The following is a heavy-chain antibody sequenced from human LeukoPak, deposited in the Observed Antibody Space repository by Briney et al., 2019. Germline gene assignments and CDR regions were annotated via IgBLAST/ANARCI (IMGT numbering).Heavy chain of an antibody. J-gene: IGHJ4*02. CDR3: ARRPRHIVVVVAATDYFDY. CDR2: IYYSGRP. V-gene: IGHV4-39*01. CDR1: GGSISSSSYY. Sequence: KPSETLSLTCTVSGGSISSSSYYWGRIRQPPGKGLEWIGSIYYSGRPYYNPSLTGRVPISVDTSKHQFSLKLSSVTAADTAVYYCARRPRHIVVVVAATDYFDYWGQGTLVTVSS. D-gene: IGHD2-15*01.